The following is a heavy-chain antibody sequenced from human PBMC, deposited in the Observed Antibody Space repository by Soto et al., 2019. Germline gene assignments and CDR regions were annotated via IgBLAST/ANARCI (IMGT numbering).Heavy chain of an antibody. CDR2: IYYSGST. J-gene: IGHJ5*02. CDR1: GGSISGYY. D-gene: IGHD3-3*02. V-gene: IGHV4-59*12. CDR3: ARGHLSIFAPNWFDP. Sequence: SETLSLTCTVSGGSISGYYWSWIRQPPGKGLEWIGYIYYSGSTNYNPSLKSRVTISVDTSKNQFSLKLSSVTAADTAVYYCARGHLSIFAPNWFDPWGQGTLVTVSS.